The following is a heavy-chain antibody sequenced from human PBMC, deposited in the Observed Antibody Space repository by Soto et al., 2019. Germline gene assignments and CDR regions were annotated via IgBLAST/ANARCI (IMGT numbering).Heavy chain of an antibody. CDR2: ISYDGSNK. Sequence: PGGSLRLSCAASGFTFSSYAMHWVRQAPGKGLERVAVISYDGSNKYYADSVKGRFTISRDNSKNTLYLQMNSLRAEDTAVYYCARPQLRFLEWFNFDYWGQGTLVTVSS. D-gene: IGHD3-3*01. CDR1: GFTFSSYA. J-gene: IGHJ4*02. CDR3: ARPQLRFLEWFNFDY. V-gene: IGHV3-30-3*01.